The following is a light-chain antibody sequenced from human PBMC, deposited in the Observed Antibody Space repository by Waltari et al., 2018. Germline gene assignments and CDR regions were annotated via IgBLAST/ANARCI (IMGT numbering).Light chain of an antibody. J-gene: IGLJ2*01. CDR3: SAWDDSLNGVL. CDR1: SSNVGTST. CDR2: RNS. V-gene: IGLV1-44*01. Sequence: QSVLSQPPSASGTPGQRVSISCSGSSSNVGTSTVNWYQQLPGTAPKLLIYRNSQRPSDVPGRFSGSKSGTSASLAISGLQAEDEAEYFCSAWDDSLNGVLFGGGTKLTVL.